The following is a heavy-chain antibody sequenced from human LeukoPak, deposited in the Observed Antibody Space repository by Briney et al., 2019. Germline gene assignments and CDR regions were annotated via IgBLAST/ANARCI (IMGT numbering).Heavy chain of an antibody. CDR1: GGSISDRFEHY. CDR2: VHITGRT. Sequence: PSETLSLTCVVSGGSISDRFEHYWSCVRQPPGKGFEWIAEVHITGRTIYSTSFDRRVTISADTSKNQVSLKLTSVTAADTAVYFYARGSDYTWGGWGQGTLVTVSS. J-gene: IGHJ4*01. CDR3: ARGSDYTWGG. V-gene: IGHV4-4*02. D-gene: IGHD3-10*01.